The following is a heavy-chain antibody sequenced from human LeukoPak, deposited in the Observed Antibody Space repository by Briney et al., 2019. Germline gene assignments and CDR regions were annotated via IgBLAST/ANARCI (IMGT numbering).Heavy chain of an antibody. D-gene: IGHD6-6*01. CDR3: ARVRYGYSSSSLNYYFDY. V-gene: IGHV3-21*01. CDR1: GFTFSSYS. CDR2: ISNSSSYI. Sequence: SGGSLRLSCAASGFTFSSYSMNWVRQAPGKGLEWVSSISNSSSYIYYADSVKGRFTISRDNAKNSLYLQMNSLRAEDTAVYYCARVRYGYSSSSLNYYFDYWGQGTLVTVSS. J-gene: IGHJ4*02.